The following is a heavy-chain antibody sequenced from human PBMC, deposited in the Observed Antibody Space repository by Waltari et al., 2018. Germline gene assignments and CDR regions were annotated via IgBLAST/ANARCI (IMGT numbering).Heavy chain of an antibody. D-gene: IGHD2-15*01. Sequence: QVQLQESGPGLVKPSETLSLTCAVSGYSISSGYYWGWIRQPPGKGLEWIGSIYHSGSTYYNPSLKSRVTISVDTSKNQFSLKLSSVTAADTAVYYCARYCSGGSCYGAFDIWGQGTMVTVSS. CDR2: IYHSGST. J-gene: IGHJ3*02. CDR3: ARYCSGGSCYGAFDI. V-gene: IGHV4-38-2*01. CDR1: GYSISSGYY.